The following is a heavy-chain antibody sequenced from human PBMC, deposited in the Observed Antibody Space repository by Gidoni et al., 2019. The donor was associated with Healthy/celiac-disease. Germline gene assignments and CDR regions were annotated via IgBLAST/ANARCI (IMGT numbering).Heavy chain of an antibody. CDR1: GYSFNSYW. Sequence: EVQLVQSVAEVTKPGESLKISWKGSGYSFNSYWIGGVRQMPGKGLEWMGIISPGDSDTRYSPSFQGQVTISADKSISTAYLQWSSLKASDTAMYYCASSYGSGSYYNYGMDVWGQGTTVTVSS. CDR2: ISPGDSDT. D-gene: IGHD3-10*01. V-gene: IGHV5-51*01. CDR3: ASSYGSGSYYNYGMDV. J-gene: IGHJ6*02.